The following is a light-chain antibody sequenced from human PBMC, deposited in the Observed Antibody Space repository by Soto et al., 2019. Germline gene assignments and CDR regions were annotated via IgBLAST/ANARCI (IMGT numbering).Light chain of an antibody. Sequence: QSALTQPASVSGPPGQSITISCTGTSSDGGGYNYVSWYQHHPGKAPKLLIYDVSNRPSGVSNRFSGSKSDNTASLTISGLQPEDVDDNYSSPYTTSYTRQIVFGTGTKVT. CDR2: DVS. CDR3: SPYTTSYTRQIV. V-gene: IGLV2-14*03. J-gene: IGLJ1*01. CDR1: SSDGGGYNY.